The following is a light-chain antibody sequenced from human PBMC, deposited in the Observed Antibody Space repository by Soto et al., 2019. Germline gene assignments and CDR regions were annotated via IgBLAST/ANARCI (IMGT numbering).Light chain of an antibody. Sequence: QSALTQPPSASGTPGQRVTISCSGSSSNIGSNTVNWYQQLPGTAPKLLIYFNNQRPSGVPDRFSGSKSGTSDSLAISGVQSEDEADYYCAAWDDSLKGVVFGGGTKVTVL. CDR3: AAWDDSLKGVV. J-gene: IGLJ2*01. V-gene: IGLV1-44*01. CDR2: FNN. CDR1: SSNIGSNT.